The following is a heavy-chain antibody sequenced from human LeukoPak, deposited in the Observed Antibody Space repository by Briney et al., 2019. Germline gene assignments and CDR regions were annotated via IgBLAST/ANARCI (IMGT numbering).Heavy chain of an antibody. D-gene: IGHD6-6*01. Sequence: PSETLSLTCAVYGGSFSGYYWTWIRQPPGKGLEWIGVIFHSGSTNFNPSLKSRVTISLDTSKNQFSLKLSSVTAADRAVYYCARSRGPLVLNYWGQGTLVTVS. CDR3: ARSRGPLVLNY. V-gene: IGHV4-34*12. CDR1: GGSFSGYY. J-gene: IGHJ4*02. CDR2: IFHSGST.